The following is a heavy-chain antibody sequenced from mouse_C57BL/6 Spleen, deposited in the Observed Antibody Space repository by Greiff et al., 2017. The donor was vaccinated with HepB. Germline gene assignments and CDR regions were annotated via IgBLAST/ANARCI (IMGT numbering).Heavy chain of an antibody. J-gene: IGHJ4*01. CDR2: INPGSGGT. Sequence: QVQLKESGAELVRPGTSVKVSCKASGYAFTNYLIEWVKQRPGQGLEWIGVINPGSGGTNYNEKFKGKATLTADKSSSTAYMQLSSLTSEDSAVYFCARRVVAPLYYYAMDYWGQGTSVTVSS. D-gene: IGHD1-1*01. CDR1: GYAFTNYL. CDR3: ARRVVAPLYYYAMDY. V-gene: IGHV1-54*01.